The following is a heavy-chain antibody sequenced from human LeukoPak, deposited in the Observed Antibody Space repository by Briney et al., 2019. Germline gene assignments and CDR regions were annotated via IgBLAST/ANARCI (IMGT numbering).Heavy chain of an antibody. D-gene: IGHD3-3*01. V-gene: IGHV4-59*08. CDR3: ARRADFWSGYPLYYFDY. CDR1: GESISGFY. Sequence: SGTLSLTCTVSGESISGFYWNWIRQPPGKGLEWIGYIYYSGSTNYNPSFKSRVTISIDTSKNQFSLKLSSVTAADTAVYYCARRADFWSGYPLYYFDYWGQGTLVTVSS. CDR2: IYYSGST. J-gene: IGHJ4*02.